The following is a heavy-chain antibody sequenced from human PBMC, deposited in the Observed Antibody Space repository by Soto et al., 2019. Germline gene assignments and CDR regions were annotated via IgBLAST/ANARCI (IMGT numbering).Heavy chain of an antibody. V-gene: IGHV1-69*02. CDR3: ARVIGGDYAWFDP. CDR2: IIPILGIA. CDR1: GGTFSSYT. Sequence: QVQLVQSGAEVKKPGSSVKVSCKASGGTFSSYTISWVRQAPGQGLEWMGRIIPILGIANYAQKFQARVTITADKSTSTAYRELSSLRSEDTAVYYCARVIGGDYAWFDPWGQGTLVTVSS. D-gene: IGHD4-17*01. J-gene: IGHJ5*02.